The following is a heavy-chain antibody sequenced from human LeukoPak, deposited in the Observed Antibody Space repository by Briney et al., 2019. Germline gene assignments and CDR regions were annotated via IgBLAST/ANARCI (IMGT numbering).Heavy chain of an antibody. V-gene: IGHV3-53*01. CDR2: IYSGGST. CDR3: ARAPYSTSWYFDY. Sequence: GGSLRLSCAASGFTVSTNYMSWVRQAPGKGLEWVPVIYSGGSTYYADSVKGRFTISRDNSKNTLYLQVNSLRAEDTAVHYCARAPYSTSWYFDYWGPGTLVTVSS. CDR1: GFTVSTNY. J-gene: IGHJ4*02. D-gene: IGHD6-13*01.